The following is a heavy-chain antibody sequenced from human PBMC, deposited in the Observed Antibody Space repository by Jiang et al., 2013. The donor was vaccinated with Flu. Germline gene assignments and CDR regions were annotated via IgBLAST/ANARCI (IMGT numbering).Heavy chain of an antibody. J-gene: IGHJ4*02. CDR3: ARFASGTTAHLDY. CDR2: INPAGGTT. D-gene: IGHD1-1*01. Sequence: SGAEVKKPGASVKISCKASGYTFTNYYIYWVRQAPGQGLESMGVINPAGGTTGHAQKGRVTVTRDTSTTTVYMELSGLTSDDTAVYYCARFASGTTAHLDYWGQGTLVTVSS. CDR1: GYTFTNYY. V-gene: IGHV1-46*01.